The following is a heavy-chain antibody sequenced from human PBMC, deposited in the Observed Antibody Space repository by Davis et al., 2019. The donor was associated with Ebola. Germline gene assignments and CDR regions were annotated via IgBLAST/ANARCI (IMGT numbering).Heavy chain of an antibody. CDR3: ARDQGVRYDILTGYYGGWFDP. Sequence: PSETLSLTCAVYGGSLRGYYWSWIRQPPGRGLEWIGEINHGGDTNYNPSLKSRVTMSVDTSKNQFSLKLSSVTAADTAVYYCARDQGVRYDILTGYYGGWFDPWGQGTLVTVSS. D-gene: IGHD3-9*01. CDR2: INHGGDT. CDR1: GGSLRGYY. V-gene: IGHV4-34*01. J-gene: IGHJ5*02.